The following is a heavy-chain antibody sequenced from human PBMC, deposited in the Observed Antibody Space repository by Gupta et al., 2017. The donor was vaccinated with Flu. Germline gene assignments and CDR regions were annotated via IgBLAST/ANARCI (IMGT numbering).Heavy chain of an antibody. J-gene: IGHJ4*02. CDR2: ISSSSSYI. CDR1: GFTFSSYS. V-gene: IGHV3-21*01. CDR3: ARDYIVDFYDSSGHFDY. D-gene: IGHD3-22*01. Sequence: EVQLVESGGGLVKPGGSLRLSCAASGFTFSSYSMNWVRQAPGKGLEWVSSISSSSSYIYYADSVKGRFTISRDNAKNSLYLQMNSLRAEDTAVYYCARDYIVDFYDSSGHFDYWGQGTLVTVSS.